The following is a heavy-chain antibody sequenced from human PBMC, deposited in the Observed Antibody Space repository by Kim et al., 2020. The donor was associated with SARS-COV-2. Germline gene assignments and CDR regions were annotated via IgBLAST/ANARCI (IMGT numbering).Heavy chain of an antibody. J-gene: IGHJ6*02. D-gene: IGHD2-2*01. Sequence: GGSLRLSCAASGFTFSSYEMNWVRQAPGKGLEWVSYISSSGSTIYYADSVKGRFTISRDNAKNSLYLQINSLRAEDTAVYYCARVGCSSTSCYGLYYYYYGMDVWGQGTTVTVSS. CDR1: GFTFSSYE. CDR3: ARVGCSSTSCYGLYYYYYGMDV. CDR2: ISSSGSTI. V-gene: IGHV3-48*03.